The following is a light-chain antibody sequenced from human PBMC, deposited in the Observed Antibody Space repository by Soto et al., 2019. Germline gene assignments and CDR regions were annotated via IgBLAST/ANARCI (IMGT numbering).Light chain of an antibody. V-gene: IGKV4-1*01. CDR1: QSVFYSSNNKNY. Sequence: DIVMTQSPDSLAVSLGERATINCKSSQSVFYSSNNKNYLAWYQQKPGQPPRLLIYWASTRESGVPDRFSGSGSGTDSTLTISILQAEDVAVYYCQQYYNTPLTFGPGTKVDIK. CDR3: QQYYNTPLT. CDR2: WAS. J-gene: IGKJ3*01.